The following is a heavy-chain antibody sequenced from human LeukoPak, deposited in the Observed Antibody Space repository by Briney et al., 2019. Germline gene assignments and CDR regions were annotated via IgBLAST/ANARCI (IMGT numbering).Heavy chain of an antibody. D-gene: IGHD3-22*01. Sequence: GGSLRLSCVASGFTFSNYSMNWVRQAPGKGLEWVSSIDSSSYNIYYADSVKGRFTISRDNAQSSVFLQMNSLRAEDTAVYYCARDLAYYYDRNYDWGQGTLVTVSS. CDR1: GFTFSNYS. J-gene: IGHJ4*02. CDR3: ARDLAYYYDRNYD. CDR2: IDSSSYNI. V-gene: IGHV3-21*01.